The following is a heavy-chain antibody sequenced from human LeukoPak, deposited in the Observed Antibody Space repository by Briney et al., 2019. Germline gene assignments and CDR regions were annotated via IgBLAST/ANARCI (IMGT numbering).Heavy chain of an antibody. CDR2: VSFSSHII. CDR3: ARERCVVGACGAFDI. V-gene: IGHV3-48*01. Sequence: GGSLRLSCAASGFTFSAYGMNWVRQAPGKGLEWISYVSFSSHIIHYADSVKGRFTISRDNAQNSLDLQMNSLRAEDTAVYYCARERCVVGACGAFDIWGQGTMATVSS. CDR1: GFTFSAYG. J-gene: IGHJ3*02. D-gene: IGHD1-26*01.